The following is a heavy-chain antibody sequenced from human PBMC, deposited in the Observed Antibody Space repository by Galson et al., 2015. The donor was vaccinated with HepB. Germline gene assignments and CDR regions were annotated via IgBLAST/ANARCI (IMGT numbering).Heavy chain of an antibody. CDR1: GFPLSNFA. J-gene: IGHJ4*02. CDR2: ISSSSTTI. Sequence: SLRLSCAASGFPLSNFATSWVRQAPGKGLEWVSYISSSSTTIYYADSVRGRFTISRDNAKNSLYLQMNSLRAEDTALYYCAKEEIGSGCLGNWGQGTLVTVSS. V-gene: IGHV3-48*01. D-gene: IGHD6-19*01. CDR3: AKEEIGSGCLGN.